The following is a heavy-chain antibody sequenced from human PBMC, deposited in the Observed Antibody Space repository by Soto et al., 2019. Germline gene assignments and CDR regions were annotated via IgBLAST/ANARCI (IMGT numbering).Heavy chain of an antibody. CDR1: GYTFISYG. D-gene: IGHD5-12*01. V-gene: IGHV1-18*01. CDR2: ISPYNGNT. J-gene: IGHJ3*02. CDR3: ARDQTKWLPDAFDI. Sequence: HVQLVQSGAEVKKPGASLKVSCKASGYTFISYGVSWVRQAPGQGLEWLGWISPYNGNTNYAQKFQGTIPMTTDTSTSTVYIDLRSLRTDDTAVYYCARDQTKWLPDAFDIWGQGTMVVVSS.